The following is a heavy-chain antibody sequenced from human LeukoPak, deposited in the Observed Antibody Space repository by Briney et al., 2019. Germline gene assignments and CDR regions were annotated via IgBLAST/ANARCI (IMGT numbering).Heavy chain of an antibody. V-gene: IGHV1-2*02. Sequence: GASVKVSCKASGGTFSSYAISWVRQAPGQGLEWMGWVNPNSGGTNYAQMFQGRVTMTRDTSLSTAYMELSWLRSDDTAVYYCARDSYGGNWSLGYWGQGTLVTVSS. CDR1: GGTFSSYA. J-gene: IGHJ4*02. CDR2: VNPNSGGT. D-gene: IGHD4-23*01. CDR3: ARDSYGGNWSLGY.